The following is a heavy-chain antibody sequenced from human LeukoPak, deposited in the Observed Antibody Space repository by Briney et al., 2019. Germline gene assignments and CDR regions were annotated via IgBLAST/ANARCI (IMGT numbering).Heavy chain of an antibody. D-gene: IGHD3-3*02. J-gene: IGHJ5*02. V-gene: IGHV4-30-4*01. Sequence: SQTLSLTCTVSGGSISSGDYYWSWIRQPPGKGLEWIGYIYYSGSTYYNPSLKSRVTISVDTSKNQFSLKLSSVTAADTAVYYCARSPLVGFLEWLPNWFDPWGRGTLVTVSS. CDR3: ARSPLVGFLEWLPNWFDP. CDR2: IYYSGST. CDR1: GGSISSGDYY.